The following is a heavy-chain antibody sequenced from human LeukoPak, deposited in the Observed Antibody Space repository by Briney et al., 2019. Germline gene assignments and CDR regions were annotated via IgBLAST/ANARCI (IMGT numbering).Heavy chain of an antibody. CDR2: ISSSSSYI. Sequence: GGSLRLPCAASGFTFGSYSMNWVRQAPGKGLEWVSSISSSSSYIYYADSVKGRFTISRDNAKNSLYLQMNSLRAEDTAVYYCAREGPSDSSGYGDAFDIWGQGTMVTVSS. CDR1: GFTFGSYS. V-gene: IGHV3-21*01. CDR3: AREGPSDSSGYGDAFDI. D-gene: IGHD3-22*01. J-gene: IGHJ3*02.